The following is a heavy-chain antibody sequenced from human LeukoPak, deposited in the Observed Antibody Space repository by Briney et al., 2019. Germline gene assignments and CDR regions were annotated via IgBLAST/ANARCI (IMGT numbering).Heavy chain of an antibody. CDR2: ISSSSSYI. Sequence: GGSLRLSCAASGFTFSSYSMNWVRQAPGKGLEWVSSISSSSSYIHYADSVKGRFTISRDNAKNSLYLQMNSLRAEDTAVYYCARDANYYDSSGYNPFDYWGQGTLVTVSS. D-gene: IGHD3-22*01. J-gene: IGHJ4*02. CDR1: GFTFSSYS. V-gene: IGHV3-21*01. CDR3: ARDANYYDSSGYNPFDY.